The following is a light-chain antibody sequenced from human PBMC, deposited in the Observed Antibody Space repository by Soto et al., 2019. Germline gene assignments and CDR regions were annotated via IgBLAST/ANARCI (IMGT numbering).Light chain of an antibody. CDR2: AAS. V-gene: IGKV1-39*01. Sequence: DIRMTQSPSSLSASVGDRVTITCRASQSISSYLNWYQQKPGKAPKLLIYAASSLQSGVPSRFSGSGSGTDFTLTISSLQPEDFATYYCQQSYSTPRTFGQGTKV. CDR3: QQSYSTPRT. CDR1: QSISSY. J-gene: IGKJ1*01.